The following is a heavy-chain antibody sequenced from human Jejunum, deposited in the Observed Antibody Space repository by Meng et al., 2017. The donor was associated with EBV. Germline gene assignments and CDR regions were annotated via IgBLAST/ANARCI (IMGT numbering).Heavy chain of an antibody. CDR1: TNFTSSDEW. Sequence: VYRQDTRPLRWRPSCTLSLTCAVSTNFTSSDEWWSWGRQPPGKGLEWLGEINQVGSTYYNPSLKSRITISIDTSKRQFSLRLNSMTAADTAEYYCARASSERLLDYWGQGTLFTVSS. V-gene: IGHV4-4*02. CDR2: INQVGST. CDR3: ARASSERLLDY. J-gene: IGHJ4*02. D-gene: IGHD1-14*01.